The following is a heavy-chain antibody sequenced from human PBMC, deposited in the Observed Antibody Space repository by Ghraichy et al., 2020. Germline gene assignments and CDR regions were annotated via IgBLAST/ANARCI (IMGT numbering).Heavy chain of an antibody. Sequence: SVKVSCKASGGTFSSYAISWVRQAPGQGLEWMGGIIPIFGTANYAQKFQGRVTITADKSTSTAYMELSSLRSEDTAVYYCARVRGGFGESQNWYFDLWGRGTLVTVSS. J-gene: IGHJ2*01. D-gene: IGHD3-10*01. CDR1: GGTFSSYA. CDR2: IIPIFGTA. V-gene: IGHV1-69*06. CDR3: ARVRGGFGESQNWYFDL.